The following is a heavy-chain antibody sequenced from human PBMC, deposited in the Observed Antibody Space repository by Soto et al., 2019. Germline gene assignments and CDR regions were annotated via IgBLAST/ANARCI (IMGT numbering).Heavy chain of an antibody. CDR2: IYYSGST. V-gene: IGHV4-59*01. D-gene: IGHD2-8*01. J-gene: IGHJ4*02. CDR1: GGSISSYY. CDR3: SALNRYCTNGVCSYFDY. Sequence: SETLSLTCTVSGGSISSYYWSWIRQPPGKGLEWIGYIYYSGSTNYNPSLKSRVTISVDTSKNQFSLKLSSVTAADTDVYYCSALNRYCTNGVCSYFDYWGQGTLVTVSS.